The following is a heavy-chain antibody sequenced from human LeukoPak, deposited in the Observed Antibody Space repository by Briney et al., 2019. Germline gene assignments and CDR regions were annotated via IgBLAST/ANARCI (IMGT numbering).Heavy chain of an antibody. Sequence: SETLSLTCSVSGDSVSRSDSYWDWNRPPPGQGREWIGTIYYGGSTYYSPSLKSRVTMSVDPSNNQFSLNLRSVTAADTALYYCARRRYYDGSGYLEWGQGTLLSVSS. CDR3: ARRRYYDGSGYLE. D-gene: IGHD3-22*01. J-gene: IGHJ1*01. CDR1: GDSVSRSDSY. CDR2: IYYGGST. V-gene: IGHV4-39*01.